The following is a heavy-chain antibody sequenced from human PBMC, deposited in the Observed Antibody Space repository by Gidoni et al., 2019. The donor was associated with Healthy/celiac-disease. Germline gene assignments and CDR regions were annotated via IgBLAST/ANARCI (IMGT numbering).Heavy chain of an antibody. CDR1: GFTFAYYA. V-gene: IGHV3-9*01. Sequence: EVQLVESGGGLVQPGRSLRLSCATSGFTFAYYAMHWVRQAPGKGLEWVSGISWNSGSIGYADSVKGRFTIYRDNAKNSLYLQMNSLRAEDTALYYCAKDIRYTPYSGSPIDIWGQGTMVTVSS. J-gene: IGHJ3*02. D-gene: IGHD1-26*01. CDR2: ISWNSGSI. CDR3: AKDIRYTPYSGSPIDI.